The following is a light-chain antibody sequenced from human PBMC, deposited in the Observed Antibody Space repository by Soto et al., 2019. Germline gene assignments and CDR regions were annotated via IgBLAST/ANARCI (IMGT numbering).Light chain of an antibody. CDR1: QSISSW. J-gene: IGKJ1*01. V-gene: IGKV1-5*01. CDR3: QQYNSYPGT. CDR2: DAS. Sequence: DIQITQSPSTLSASVGDRVTITCRASQSISSWLAWYQQKPGKSPKLLIYDASRLASGVPSRFSGSGSGTEFTLTISSLQPDDFATYYCQQYNSYPGTFGQGTKVQIK.